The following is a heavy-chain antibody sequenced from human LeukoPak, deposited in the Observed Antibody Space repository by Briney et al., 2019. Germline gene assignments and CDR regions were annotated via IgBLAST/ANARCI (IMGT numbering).Heavy chain of an antibody. J-gene: IGHJ4*02. CDR3: ARAYYGSGSYSPFFDY. Sequence: SETLSLTCTVSGYSISSGYYWGWIRQPPGKGLEWIGSIYHSGSTYYNPSLKSRVIISIDTSKNQFSLKLNSVTAADTAVYYCARAYYGSGSYSPFFDYWGQGTLVTVSS. V-gene: IGHV4-38-2*02. CDR2: IYHSGST. CDR1: GYSISSGYY. D-gene: IGHD3-10*01.